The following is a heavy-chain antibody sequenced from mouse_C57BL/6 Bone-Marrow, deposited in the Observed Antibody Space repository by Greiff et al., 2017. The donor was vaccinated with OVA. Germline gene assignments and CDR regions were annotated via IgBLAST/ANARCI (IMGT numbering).Heavy chain of an antibody. J-gene: IGHJ2*01. V-gene: IGHV1-78*01. Sequence: QVQLQQSDAELVKPGASVKISCKVSGYTFTDHTIHWMKQRPEQGLEWIGYIYPRDGSTKYNEKFKGKATLTADKSSSTAYMQLNRLTSEDSAVYYFARAGNYGLRFPHWGQGTTLTVSS. CDR1: GYTFTDHT. D-gene: IGHD2-1*01. CDR2: IYPRDGST. CDR3: ARAGNYGLRFPH.